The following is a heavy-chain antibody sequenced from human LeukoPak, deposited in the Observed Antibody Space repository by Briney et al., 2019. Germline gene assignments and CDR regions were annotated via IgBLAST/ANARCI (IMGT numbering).Heavy chain of an antibody. Sequence: SGTLPLTCTVSGGSISSSSYYWGWIRQPPGKGLEWIGSIYYSGSTYYNPSLKSRVTISVDTSKNQFSLKLSSVTAADTAVYYCARRVAPRGLFDYWGQGTLVTVSS. CDR1: GGSISSSSYY. CDR2: IYYSGST. J-gene: IGHJ4*02. V-gene: IGHV4-39*01. D-gene: IGHD3-10*01. CDR3: ARRVAPRGLFDY.